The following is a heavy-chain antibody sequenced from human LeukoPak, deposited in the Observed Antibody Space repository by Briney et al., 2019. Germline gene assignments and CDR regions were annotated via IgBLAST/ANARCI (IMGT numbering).Heavy chain of an antibody. CDR3: ARLWRYYFDY. D-gene: IGHD1-1*01. CDR1: GFTVSSNY. CDR2: IYSGGST. V-gene: IGHV3-53*01. Sequence: GGSLRLSCAASGFTVSSNYMSWVRQAPGKGLEWVSVIYSGGSTYYADSVKGRFTISRDNSKNTLYLQMNSLRVEDTAVYYCARLWRYYFDYWGQGTLVTVSS. J-gene: IGHJ4*02.